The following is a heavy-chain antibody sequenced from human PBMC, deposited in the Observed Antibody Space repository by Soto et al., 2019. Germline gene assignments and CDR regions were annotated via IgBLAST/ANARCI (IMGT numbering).Heavy chain of an antibody. CDR1: GFTFSSYG. J-gene: IGHJ6*02. D-gene: IGHD1-1*01. V-gene: IGHV3-33*01. Sequence: TGGSLRLSCAASGFTFSSYGMHWVRQAPGKGLEWVAVIWYDGSNKYYADSVKGRFTISRDNSKNTLYLQMNSLRAEDTAVYYCARDSLRWYNGNSYGMDVWGQGTTVTVSS. CDR2: IWYDGSNK. CDR3: ARDSLRWYNGNSYGMDV.